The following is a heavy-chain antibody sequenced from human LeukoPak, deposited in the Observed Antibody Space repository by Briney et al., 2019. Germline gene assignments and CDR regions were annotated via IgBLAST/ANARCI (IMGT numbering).Heavy chain of an antibody. CDR3: ARLGYYYDSSGYYGNYYYYYYMDV. J-gene: IGHJ6*03. CDR2: IYYSGST. Sequence: SETLSLTCTVSGGSISSYYWSRIRQPPGKGLEWIGYIYYSGSTNYNPSLKSRVTISVDTSKNQFSLKLSSVTAADTAVYYCARLGYYYDSSGYYGNYYYYYYMDVWGKGTTVTVSS. CDR1: GGSISSYY. V-gene: IGHV4-59*01. D-gene: IGHD3-22*01.